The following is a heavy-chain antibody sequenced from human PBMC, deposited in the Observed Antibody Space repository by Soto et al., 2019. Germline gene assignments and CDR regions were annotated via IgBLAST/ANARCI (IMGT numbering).Heavy chain of an antibody. V-gene: IGHV1-18*01. J-gene: IGHJ6*03. D-gene: IGHD2-2*01. Sequence: ASVKVSCKASGYTFTSYGISWVRQAPGQRLEWMGWISAYNGNTNYAQKLQGRVTMTTDTSTSTAYMELRSLRSDDTAVYYCARDCSSTSCYEGYYYYMDVWGKGTTVTVSS. CDR3: ARDCSSTSCYEGYYYYMDV. CDR1: GYTFTSYG. CDR2: ISAYNGNT.